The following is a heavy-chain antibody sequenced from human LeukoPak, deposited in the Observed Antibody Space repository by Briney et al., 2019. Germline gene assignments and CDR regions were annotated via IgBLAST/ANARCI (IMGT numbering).Heavy chain of an antibody. Sequence: ASVKVSCKASGYTFTDYYMHWVRQAPGQGLEWMGRINPNSGGTNYAQKSQGRVTMTRDTSISTAYMELSRLRSDDTAVYYCAREGGAITGTTNDWFDPWGQGTLVTVSS. CDR1: GYTFTDYY. CDR3: AREGGAITGTTNDWFDP. D-gene: IGHD1-20*01. CDR2: INPNSGGT. J-gene: IGHJ5*02. V-gene: IGHV1-2*06.